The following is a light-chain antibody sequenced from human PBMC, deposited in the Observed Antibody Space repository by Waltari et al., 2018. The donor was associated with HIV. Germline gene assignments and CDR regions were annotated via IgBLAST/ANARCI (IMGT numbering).Light chain of an antibody. V-gene: IGLV2-23*02. CDR1: SSDVGSYYL. CDR2: EVS. J-gene: IGLJ2*01. Sequence: QSALTQPASVSGSPGQSITISCTGTSSDVGSYYLVSWYQQHPGKAPKLMIYEVSKRPSGVSNRFSCSKSGNTASLTISWLQAEDEADYYCCSYAGSSTFVVFGGGTKLTVL. CDR3: CSYAGSSTFVV.